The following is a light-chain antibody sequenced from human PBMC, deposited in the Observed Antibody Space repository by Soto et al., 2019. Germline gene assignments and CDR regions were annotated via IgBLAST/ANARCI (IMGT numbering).Light chain of an antibody. CDR1: SSDVGGYNY. CDR2: DVS. CDR3: SSYTSRYTLV. V-gene: IGLV2-14*01. Sequence: QSALTQPASVSGSPGQSITISCTGTSSDVGGYNYVSWYQQHPGKAHKLMIYDVSNRPSGVSNRFSGSKSGNTASLTISGLQAEDEADYYCSSYTSRYTLVFGGGTKLTVL. J-gene: IGLJ2*01.